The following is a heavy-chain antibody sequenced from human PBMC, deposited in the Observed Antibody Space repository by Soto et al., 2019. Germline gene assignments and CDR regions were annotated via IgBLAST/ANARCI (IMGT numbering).Heavy chain of an antibody. V-gene: IGHV1-69*04. D-gene: IGHD3-9*01. CDR2: IIPILGIA. CDR1: GGTFSSYT. CDR3: ARDPRDEAIFFDY. Sequence: SVKVSCKASGGTFSSYTISWVRQAPGQGLEWMGRIIPILGIANYAQKFQGRVTITADKSTSTAYMELSSLRSEDTAVYYCARDPRDEAIFFDYWGQGTLVTVSS. J-gene: IGHJ4*02.